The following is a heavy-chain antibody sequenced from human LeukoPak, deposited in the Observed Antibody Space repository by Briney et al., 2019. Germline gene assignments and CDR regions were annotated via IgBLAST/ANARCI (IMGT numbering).Heavy chain of an antibody. CDR2: IRYDGSNK. Sequence: GGSLRLSCAASGFTFSSYGMHWVRQAPGKGLEWVAFIRYDGSNKYYADSVKGRFTISRDNSKNTLYLQMNSLRAEDTAVYYCAKEVCSSTSCLLIDYWGQGTLVTVSS. D-gene: IGHD2-2*01. J-gene: IGHJ4*02. CDR1: GFTFSSYG. V-gene: IGHV3-30*02. CDR3: AKEVCSSTSCLLIDY.